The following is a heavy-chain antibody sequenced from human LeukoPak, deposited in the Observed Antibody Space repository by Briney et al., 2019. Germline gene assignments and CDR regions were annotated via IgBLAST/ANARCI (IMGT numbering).Heavy chain of an antibody. D-gene: IGHD5-12*01. V-gene: IGHV4-39*01. CDR2: VYYSGST. CDR3: ARQPGGYSGPFDY. Sequence: SETLSLTCSVSGGSISSSRYYWGWIRQPPGKGLEWVASVYYSGSTYYNPSLESRVTMSVDTSKNQFSLKLSSVTAADTAVYYCARQPGGYSGPFDYWGQGTLVTVSS. CDR1: GGSISSSRYY. J-gene: IGHJ4*02.